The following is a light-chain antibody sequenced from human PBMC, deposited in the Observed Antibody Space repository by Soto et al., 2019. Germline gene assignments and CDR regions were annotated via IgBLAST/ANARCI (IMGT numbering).Light chain of an antibody. CDR1: QNFNSSH. V-gene: IGKV3-20*01. Sequence: PGERATLSCWASQNFNSSHLAWYQQKPGQPPSLLIFAASSRATGIPDRFSGSGSGSDFTLTISRLEPEDFAVYFCQQYETSPTTFGQGTKVDIK. J-gene: IGKJ1*01. CDR3: QQYETSPTT. CDR2: AAS.